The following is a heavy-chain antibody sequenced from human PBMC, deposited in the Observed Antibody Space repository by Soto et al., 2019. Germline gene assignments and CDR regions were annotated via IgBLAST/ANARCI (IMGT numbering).Heavy chain of an antibody. J-gene: IGHJ4*02. V-gene: IGHV4-34*01. CDR2: INHSGST. D-gene: IGHD3-9*01. Sequence: SEILSLTCAVYGGSFSGYYWSWIRQPPGKGLEWIGEINHSGSTNYNPSLKSRVTISVDTSKNQFSLKLSSVTAADTAVYYCARVDILTGYYPFDYWGQGTLVTVSS. CDR1: GGSFSGYY. CDR3: ARVDILTGYYPFDY.